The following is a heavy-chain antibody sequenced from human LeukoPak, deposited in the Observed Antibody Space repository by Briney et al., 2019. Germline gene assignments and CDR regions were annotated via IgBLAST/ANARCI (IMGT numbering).Heavy chain of an antibody. CDR2: IIPIFGTA. CDR1: GGTFSSYA. Sequence: GASVKVSCKASGGTFSSYAISWVRQAPGQGREWMGGIIPIFGTANYAQKFQGRVTITTDESTSTAYMELSSLRSEHPAVYYCARVNYDFWSGYSGRGYMDVWGKGTTVTVSS. J-gene: IGHJ6*03. D-gene: IGHD3-3*01. V-gene: IGHV1-69*05. CDR3: ARVNYDFWSGYSGRGYMDV.